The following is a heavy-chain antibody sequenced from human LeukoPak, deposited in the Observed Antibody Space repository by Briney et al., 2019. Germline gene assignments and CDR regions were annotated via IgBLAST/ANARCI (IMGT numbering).Heavy chain of an antibody. D-gene: IGHD6-6*01. CDR2: IIPILGIA. CDR1: GGTFSSYA. CDR3: ARALEYSSSAYYYYMDV. V-gene: IGHV1-69*04. J-gene: IGHJ6*03. Sequence: ASVKVSCKASGGTFSSYAISWVRQAPGQGLEWMGRIIPILGIANYAQKFQGRVTITADKSTSTAYMELSSLRSEDTAVYYCARALEYSSSAYYYYMDVWGKGTTVTVSS.